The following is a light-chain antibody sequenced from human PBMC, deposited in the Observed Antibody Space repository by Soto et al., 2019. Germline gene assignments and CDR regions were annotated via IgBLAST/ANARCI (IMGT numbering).Light chain of an antibody. V-gene: IGKV1-33*01. CDR2: DAS. CDR1: QDNNNY. CDR3: QQYDFLVT. Sequence: DIQMTQSPSSLSASVGDRVTITCQASQDNNNYLNWYQQKPGKAPELLIYDASNLQTGVPTRFSGSGSGKHFTFTISSLQPEDIATYFCQQYDFLVTFGQGTRLEIQ. J-gene: IGKJ5*01.